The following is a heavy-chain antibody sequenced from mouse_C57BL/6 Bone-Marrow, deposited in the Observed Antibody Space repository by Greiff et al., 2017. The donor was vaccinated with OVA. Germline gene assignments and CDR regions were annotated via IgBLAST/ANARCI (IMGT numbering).Heavy chain of an antibody. D-gene: IGHD2-4*01. V-gene: IGHV1-81*01. CDR1: GYTFTSYG. J-gene: IGHJ2*01. Sequence: QVQLQQSGAELARPGASVKLSCKASGYTFTSYGIRWVKQRTGQGLEWIGEIYPRGGNTYYNEKFKGKATLTVDKSSSTAYMELRSLTSEDSAVYFCARRWDYDDPFANWGQGTTLTVSS. CDR3: ARRWDYDDPFAN. CDR2: IYPRGGNT.